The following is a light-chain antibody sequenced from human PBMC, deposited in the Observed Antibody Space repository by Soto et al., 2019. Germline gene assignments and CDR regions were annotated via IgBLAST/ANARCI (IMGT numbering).Light chain of an antibody. CDR2: DVS. Sequence: QSALTQPASVSGSPGQSITISCTGTSSDVGGSHYVSWYQQHPGKAPKLMIYDVSNRPSGVSNRFSGSKSGNTASLTISGLQAEDEADDYCSSYTSSSTFAVFGGGTQLTVL. CDR1: SSDVGGSHY. J-gene: IGLJ7*01. V-gene: IGLV2-14*01. CDR3: SSYTSSSTFAV.